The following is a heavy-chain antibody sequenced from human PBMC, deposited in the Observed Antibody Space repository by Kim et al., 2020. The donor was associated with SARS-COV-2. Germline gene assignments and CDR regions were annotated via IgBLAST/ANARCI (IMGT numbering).Heavy chain of an antibody. D-gene: IGHD3-22*01. CDR3: AREELRITMKAGSPMNDY. CDR2: INSDGSST. Sequence: GGSLRLSCAASGFTFSSYWMHWVRQAPGKGLVWVSRINSDGSSTSYADSVKGRFTISRDNAKNTLYLQMNSLRAEDTAVYYCAREELRITMKAGSPMNDYWGQGTLVTVSS. CDR1: GFTFSSYW. V-gene: IGHV3-74*01. J-gene: IGHJ4*02.